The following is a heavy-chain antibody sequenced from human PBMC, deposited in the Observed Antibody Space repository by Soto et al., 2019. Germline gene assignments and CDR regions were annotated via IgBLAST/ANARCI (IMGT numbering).Heavy chain of an antibody. Sequence: PGGSLRLSCAASGFTFSNNYMDWVRQAPGKGLEWVGRSRNKAHSYTTEYAASVKGRFTISRDESKNSLYLQMNSLKTEDTAMYYCARLIVGSTGLDYCGQGTPVTVSS. CDR3: ARLIVGSTGLDY. CDR2: SRNKAHSYTT. D-gene: IGHD1-26*01. J-gene: IGHJ4*02. V-gene: IGHV3-72*01. CDR1: GFTFSNNY.